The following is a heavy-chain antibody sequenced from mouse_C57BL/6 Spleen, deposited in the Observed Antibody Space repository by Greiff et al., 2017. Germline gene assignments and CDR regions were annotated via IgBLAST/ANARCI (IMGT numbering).Heavy chain of an antibody. J-gene: IGHJ2*01. D-gene: IGHD1-1*01. CDR3: ARGYGSRYVDY. CDR1: GYTFTSYW. V-gene: IGHV1-52*01. CDR2: IDPSDSET. Sequence: QVQLQQPGAELVRPGSSVKLSCKASGYTFTSYWMHWVKQRPIQGLEWIGNIDPSDSETHYNQKFKDKATLTVDKSSSTAYMQLRSLTSEDSAVYYCARGYGSRYVDYWGQGTTLTVSS.